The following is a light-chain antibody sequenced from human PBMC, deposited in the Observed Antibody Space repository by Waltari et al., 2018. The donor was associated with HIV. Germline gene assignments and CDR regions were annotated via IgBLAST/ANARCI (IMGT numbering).Light chain of an antibody. CDR3: QQYYSYPVT. Sequence: AIRMTQSPSSFSASTGDRVTITCRASQGINSDLAWYQQKPGKAPELLIYAASTLQSGVPSSCSGSGSGTDFTLTICCLQSEDFATYYCQQYYSYPVTFGQGTKVEIK. J-gene: IGKJ1*01. V-gene: IGKV1-8*01. CDR1: QGINSD. CDR2: AAS.